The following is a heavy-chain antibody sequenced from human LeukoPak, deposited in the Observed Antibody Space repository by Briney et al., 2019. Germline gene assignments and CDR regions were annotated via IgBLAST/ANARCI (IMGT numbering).Heavy chain of an antibody. CDR3: ANTPQPWPQFDY. CDR2: ISYDGSNK. J-gene: IGHJ4*02. CDR1: GFTFSSYG. V-gene: IGHV3-30*18. Sequence: GGSLRLSCAASGFTFSSYGMHWVRQAPGKGLEWVAVISYDGSNKYYADSVKGRFTISRDNSKNTLYLQMNSLRAEDTAVYYCANTPQPWPQFDYWGQGTLVTVSS.